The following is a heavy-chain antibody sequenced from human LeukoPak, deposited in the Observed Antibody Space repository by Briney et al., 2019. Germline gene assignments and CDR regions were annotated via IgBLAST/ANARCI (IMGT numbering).Heavy chain of an antibody. CDR2: ISYDGSHK. J-gene: IGHJ5*02. CDR1: EFTFSTYA. D-gene: IGHD3-22*01. V-gene: IGHV3-30-3*01. Sequence: GRSLRLSCAASEFTFSTYAMNWVRQAPGKGLEWVAVISYDGSHKYYADSVKGRFTISRDNSKNTLYLQMNSLKTEDTAVYYCTTVDTMIVVPTPWGQGTLVTVSS. CDR3: TTVDTMIVVPTP.